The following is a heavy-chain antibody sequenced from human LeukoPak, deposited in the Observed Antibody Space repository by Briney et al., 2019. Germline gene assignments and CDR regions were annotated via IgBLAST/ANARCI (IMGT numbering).Heavy chain of an antibody. CDR1: GGSISSYY. Sequence: SSETLSLTCTLSGGSISSYYWSWIRQPPGKGLEWIGYIYYSGSTNYNPSLKSRVTISVDTSKNQFSLKLSSVTAADTAVYYCARGAVVRDYHIGYYGMDVWGQGTTVTVSS. CDR2: IYYSGST. D-gene: IGHD4-23*01. V-gene: IGHV4-59*01. J-gene: IGHJ6*02. CDR3: ARGAVVRDYHIGYYGMDV.